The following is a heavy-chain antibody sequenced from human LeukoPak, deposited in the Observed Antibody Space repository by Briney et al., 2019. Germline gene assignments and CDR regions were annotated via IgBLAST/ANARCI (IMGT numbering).Heavy chain of an antibody. J-gene: IGHJ4*02. Sequence: SETLSLTCTVSGGSISSGDYSWSWIRQPPGKGLEWIGYIYYSGSTYYNPSLKSRVTISVDTSKNQFSLKLSSVTAADTAVYYCAREGYDSSGYYYGIDYWGQGTLVTVSS. V-gene: IGHV4-30-4*01. CDR1: GGSISSGDYS. D-gene: IGHD3-22*01. CDR2: IYYSGST. CDR3: AREGYDSSGYYYGIDY.